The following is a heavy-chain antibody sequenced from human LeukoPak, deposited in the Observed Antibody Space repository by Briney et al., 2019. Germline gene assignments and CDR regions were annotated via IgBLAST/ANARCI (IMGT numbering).Heavy chain of an antibody. J-gene: IGHJ3*02. CDR1: GFTFSRNW. Sequence: GGSLRLSCAASGFTFSRNWLIWVRQAPGKRLEWVANINQDGSEKYYVDSVKGRFTISRDNAKNSLFLQMNSLRAEDTAVYYCARVGSGNFLGAFDIWGQGTMVTVSS. CDR2: INQDGSEK. D-gene: IGHD1-26*01. V-gene: IGHV3-7*03. CDR3: ARVGSGNFLGAFDI.